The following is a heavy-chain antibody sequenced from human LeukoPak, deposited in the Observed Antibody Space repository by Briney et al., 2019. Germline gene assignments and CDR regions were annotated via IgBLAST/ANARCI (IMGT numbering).Heavy chain of an antibody. D-gene: IGHD1-20*01. CDR1: GYTFTNYD. CDR3: ARVVSGTYNWFDP. Sequence: GASVKVSCKASGYTFTNYDIHWVRQATGQGLEWMGWMSSNSGNTGYVQKFQGRVTMTRNTSISTAYMELSSLRSEDTAVYYCARVVSGTYNWFDPWGQGTLVTVSS. V-gene: IGHV1-8*01. CDR2: MSSNSGNT. J-gene: IGHJ5*02.